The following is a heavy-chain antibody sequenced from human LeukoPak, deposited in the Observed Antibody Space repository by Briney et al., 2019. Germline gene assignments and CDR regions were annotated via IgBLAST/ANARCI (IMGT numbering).Heavy chain of an antibody. J-gene: IGHJ5*02. CDR3: AGNVVPAAGWFDP. Sequence: ASVKVSCKASGYTFTGYYMHWVRQAPGQGLEWMGWINPNSGGTNYAQKLQGRVTMTRDTSISTAYMELSRLRSDDTAVYYCAGNVVPAAGWFDPWGQGTLVTVSS. CDR2: INPNSGGT. D-gene: IGHD2-2*01. V-gene: IGHV1-2*02. CDR1: GYTFTGYY.